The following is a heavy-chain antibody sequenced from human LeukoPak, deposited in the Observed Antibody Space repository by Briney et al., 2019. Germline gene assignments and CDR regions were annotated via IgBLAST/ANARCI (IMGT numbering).Heavy chain of an antibody. CDR1: GFTFSSYA. D-gene: IGHD3-10*01. Sequence: GRSLRLSCAASGFTFSSYAMHWVRQAPGKGLEWVAVISYDGSNKYYADSVKGRFTISRDNSKNTLYLQMNSLRAEDTAVYYCAREGSYYGSGSYSGYGMDVWGQGTTVTASS. J-gene: IGHJ6*02. V-gene: IGHV3-30*04. CDR3: AREGSYYGSGSYSGYGMDV. CDR2: ISYDGSNK.